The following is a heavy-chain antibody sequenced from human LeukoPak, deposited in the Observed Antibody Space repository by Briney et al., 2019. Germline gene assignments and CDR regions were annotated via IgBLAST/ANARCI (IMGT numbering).Heavy chain of an antibody. V-gene: IGHV4-34*01. J-gene: IGHJ4*02. D-gene: IGHD3-10*01. CDR3: AREWFPDGFDY. Sequence: SETLSLTCAVYGGSLSGYYWSWIRQPPGKGLEWIGEINHSGSTNYNPSLKSRVTISVDTSKNQFSLKLSSVTAADTAVYYCAREWFPDGFDYWGQGTLVTVSS. CDR1: GGSLSGYY. CDR2: INHSGST.